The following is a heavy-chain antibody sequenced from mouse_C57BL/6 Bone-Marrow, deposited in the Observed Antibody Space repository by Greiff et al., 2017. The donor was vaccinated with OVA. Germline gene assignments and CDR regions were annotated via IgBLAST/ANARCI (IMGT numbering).Heavy chain of an antibody. J-gene: IGHJ2*01. CDR1: GYTFTNYW. D-gene: IGHD1-1*01. Sequence: QVQLQQSGAELVRPGTSVKMSCKASGYTFTNYWIGWAKQRPGHGLEWIGDIYPGGGYTNYNEKFKGKATLTADKSSSTAYMQFSSLTSEDSAIYYCARHRALSGSSLDYWGQGTTLTVSS. CDR2: IYPGGGYT. V-gene: IGHV1-63*01. CDR3: ARHRALSGSSLDY.